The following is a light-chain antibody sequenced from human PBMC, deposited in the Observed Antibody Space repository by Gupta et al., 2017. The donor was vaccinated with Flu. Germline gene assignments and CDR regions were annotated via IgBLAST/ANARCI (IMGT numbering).Light chain of an antibody. V-gene: IGLV1-40*01. J-gene: IGLJ2*01. CDR1: SSNIGAGYD. CDR2: ATT. CDR3: QSYDNSLRI. Sequence: QSVLTQPPSVSGAPRQRVIISCTGGSSNIGAGYDVHWYQQFPGTAPKLLIFATTNRPSGVPDRFSGSKSGTSASLAITGLQADDEADYYCQSYDNSLRIFGGGTKLTVL.